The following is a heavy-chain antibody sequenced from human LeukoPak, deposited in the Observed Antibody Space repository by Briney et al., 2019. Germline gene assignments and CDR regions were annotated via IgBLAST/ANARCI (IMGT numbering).Heavy chain of an antibody. J-gene: IGHJ3*02. Sequence: GASVKVSCKASGGTFSSYAISWVRQAPGQGLEWMGWISAYNGNANYAQKLQGRVTMTTDTSTSTAYMELRSLRSDDTAVYYCARDSPLDAFDIWGQGTMVTVSS. CDR1: GGTFSSYA. CDR3: ARDSPLDAFDI. CDR2: ISAYNGNA. V-gene: IGHV1-18*01.